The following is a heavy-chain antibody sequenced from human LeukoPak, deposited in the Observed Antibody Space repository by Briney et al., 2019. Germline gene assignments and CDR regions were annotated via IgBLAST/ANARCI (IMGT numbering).Heavy chain of an antibody. D-gene: IGHD2-2*01. CDR2: INPNSGGT. CDR1: GYTFTGYY. J-gene: IGHJ4*02. V-gene: IGHV1-2*02. CDR3: ARVARYCSSTSCYGDGFDY. Sequence: ASVKVSCKASGYTFTGYYMHWVRQAPGQGLEWMGWINPNSGGTNYAQKFQGRVTMTRDTSISTAYMELSRLRSDDTAVYYCARVARYCSSTSCYGDGFDYWGRGTLVTVSS.